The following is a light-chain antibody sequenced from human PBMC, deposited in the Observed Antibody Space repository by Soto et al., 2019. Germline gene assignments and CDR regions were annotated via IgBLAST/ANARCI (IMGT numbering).Light chain of an antibody. CDR1: SSDVGGYNY. Sequence: QSVLTQPASVSGSPGQSITISCTGTSSDVGGYNYVSWYQQHPGKAPKLMIYEVSNRPSGVSNRFSGSKSGNTASLTISGLQAEDEADYYCSSYTSSSWVFGTGTKLTVL. CDR2: EVS. J-gene: IGLJ1*01. CDR3: SSYTSSSWV. V-gene: IGLV2-14*01.